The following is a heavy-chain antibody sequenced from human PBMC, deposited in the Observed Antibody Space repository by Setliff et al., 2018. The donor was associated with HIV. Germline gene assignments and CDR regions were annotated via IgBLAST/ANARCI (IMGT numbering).Heavy chain of an antibody. CDR2: IYYSGTT. V-gene: IGHV4-61*01. D-gene: IGHD1-26*01. Sequence: KASETLSLTCTVSGDSVSSGSYYWSWIRQPPGKGLEWIGYIYYSGTTNYNPSLKSRVTISVDTSKNQFSLKLSSVTAADTAVYYCAGAIVGLGYNFFSVDVWGKGTTVTVSS. J-gene: IGHJ6*04. CDR1: GDSVSSGSYY. CDR3: AGAIVGLGYNFFSVDV.